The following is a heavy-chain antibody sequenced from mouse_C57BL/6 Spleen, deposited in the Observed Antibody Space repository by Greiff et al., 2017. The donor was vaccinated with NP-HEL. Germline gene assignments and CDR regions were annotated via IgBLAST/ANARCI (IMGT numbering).Heavy chain of an antibody. CDR1: GYSFTDYN. CDR2: INPNYGTI. Sequence: VQLQQSGPELVKPGASVKISCKASGYSFTDYNMNWVKQSNGKSLEWIGVINPNYGTISYNQMFKGKATLTVDQSSSTAYMQLNSMTSEDSAVYYWASYSNYGGAWFAYWGQGTLVTVSA. V-gene: IGHV1-39*01. J-gene: IGHJ3*01. D-gene: IGHD2-5*01. CDR3: ASYSNYGGAWFAY.